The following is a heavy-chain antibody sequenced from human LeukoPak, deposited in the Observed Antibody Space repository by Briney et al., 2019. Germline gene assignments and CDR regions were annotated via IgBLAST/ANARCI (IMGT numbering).Heavy chain of an antibody. CDR1: GGSFSGYY. Sequence: KSSETLSLTCAVYGGSFSGYYWSWIRQPPGKGLEWIGEINHSGSTNYNPSLKSRVTISVDTSKNQFSLKLSSVTAADTAVYYCAREESLWFGERYFDYWGQGTLVTVSS. CDR3: AREESLWFGERYFDY. CDR2: INHSGST. D-gene: IGHD3-10*01. J-gene: IGHJ4*02. V-gene: IGHV4-34*01.